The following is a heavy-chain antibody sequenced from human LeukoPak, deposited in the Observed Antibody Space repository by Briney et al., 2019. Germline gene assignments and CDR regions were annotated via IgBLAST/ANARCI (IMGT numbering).Heavy chain of an antibody. CDR3: ARDHRHEMQYIYLDV. Sequence: GGSLTLSCAASGFSLSNYAMHWVRQAPGKGLEWVAALLYDGNTKHYADSVKGRLTISRDISKNTFYLQMNSLTAEDTAVYYCARDHRHEMQYIYLDVWGKGTTVAVSS. V-gene: IGHV3-33*01. CDR1: GFSLSNYA. D-gene: IGHD1-14*01. CDR2: LLYDGNTK. J-gene: IGHJ6*03.